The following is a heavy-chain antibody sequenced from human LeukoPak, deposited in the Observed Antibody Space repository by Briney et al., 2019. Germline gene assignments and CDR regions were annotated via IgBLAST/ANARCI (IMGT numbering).Heavy chain of an antibody. J-gene: IGHJ4*02. Sequence: PSETLSLTCTVSGGSISSYYWSWIRQPPGKGLEWIGYIYYSGSTNYNPSLKSRVTISVDTSKNQFSLKLSSVTAADTAVYYCARENVTGDTAMDWGQGTLVTVSS. D-gene: IGHD5-18*01. CDR2: IYYSGST. CDR1: GGSISSYY. CDR3: ARENVTGDTAMD. V-gene: IGHV4-59*01.